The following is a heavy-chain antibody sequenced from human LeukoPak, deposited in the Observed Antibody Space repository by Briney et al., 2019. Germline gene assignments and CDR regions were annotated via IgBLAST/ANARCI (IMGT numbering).Heavy chain of an antibody. CDR1: GGSISSYY. CDR2: IYYSGST. D-gene: IGHD6-13*01. Sequence: PSETLSLTCTVSGGSISSYYWSWIRPPPRKGLEWIGYIYYSGSTNYNPSLKSRVTISVDASKNQFSLKLSSVTAADTAVYYCARELAGGAAGFDYWGQGTLVTVSS. V-gene: IGHV4-59*01. CDR3: ARELAGGAAGFDY. J-gene: IGHJ4*02.